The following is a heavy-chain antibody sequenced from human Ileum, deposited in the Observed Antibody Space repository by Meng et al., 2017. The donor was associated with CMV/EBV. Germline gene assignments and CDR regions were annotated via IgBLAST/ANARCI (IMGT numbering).Heavy chain of an antibody. V-gene: IGHV3-23*03. CDR1: EFTFSNYD. D-gene: IGHD4/OR15-4a*01. Sequence: GGSLRLSCAASEFTFSNYDMSWVRQAPGKGLEWVSVISKGGSDTYYADSMKGRFTMSRDDSTNMVYLQMSSLRADDTARYFCATYHRGPDYFLDHWGQGTLVTVSS. CDR2: ISKGGSDT. J-gene: IGHJ4*02. CDR3: ATYHRGPDYFLDH.